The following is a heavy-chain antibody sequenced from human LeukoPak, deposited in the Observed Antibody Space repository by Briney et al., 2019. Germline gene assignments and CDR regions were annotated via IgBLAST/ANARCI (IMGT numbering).Heavy chain of an antibody. CDR1: GGSISSTTYY. Sequence: SETLSLTCTVSGGSISSTTYYWGWIRQPPGKGLEWIGTIYYSGSTYYNPSLKSRVTISVDTSKNQFSLKLSSVTAADTAVYFCARLGLTTVVNRDYWGQGTLVTVSS. V-gene: IGHV4-39*01. J-gene: IGHJ4*02. CDR2: IYYSGST. D-gene: IGHD4-23*01. CDR3: ARLGLTTVVNRDY.